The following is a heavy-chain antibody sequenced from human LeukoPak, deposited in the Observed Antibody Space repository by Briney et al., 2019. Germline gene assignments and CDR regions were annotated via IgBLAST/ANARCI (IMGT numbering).Heavy chain of an antibody. CDR2: ISGSGGST. CDR3: AKEVLSFGAAEN. J-gene: IGHJ4*02. Sequence: GGSLRLSCAASGFTFSTYAMSWVRQAPGHGLEWVSAISGSGGSTYYPDSVKGRFTISRDNSKNTLYLQMNSLRAEDTAVYYCAKEVLSFGAAENWGQGTLVTVSS. D-gene: IGHD6-13*01. CDR1: GFTFSTYA. V-gene: IGHV3-23*01.